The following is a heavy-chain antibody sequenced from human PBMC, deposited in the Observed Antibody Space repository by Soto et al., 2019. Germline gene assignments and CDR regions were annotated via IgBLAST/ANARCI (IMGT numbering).Heavy chain of an antibody. D-gene: IGHD6-13*01. CDR3: AKNKGAAAGILH. Sequence: QVQLQESGPGLVKPSQTLSLTCTVSGGSISSGDYYWSWIRQPPGKGLEWIGYIYYSGGTYYNPSLKSRVTISVDTSNNQFSLKLSSVTAADTAVYYCAKNKGAAAGILHWGQGTLVTVSS. J-gene: IGHJ4*02. CDR1: GGSISSGDYY. V-gene: IGHV4-30-4*01. CDR2: IYYSGGT.